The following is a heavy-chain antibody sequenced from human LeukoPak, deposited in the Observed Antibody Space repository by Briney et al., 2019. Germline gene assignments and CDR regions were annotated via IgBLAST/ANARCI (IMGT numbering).Heavy chain of an antibody. J-gene: IGHJ6*02. CDR3: ARVDCSSTSCLVYYGMDV. D-gene: IGHD2-2*01. CDR1: GYTFTSYD. CDR2: LNPNSGNT. Sequence: ASVKVSCKASGYTFTSYDSNWVRQATGQGLEWMGWLNPNSGNTGYAQKFQGRVTMTRNTSISTAYMELSSLRSEDTAVYYCARVDCSSTSCLVYYGMDVWGQGTTVTVSS. V-gene: IGHV1-8*01.